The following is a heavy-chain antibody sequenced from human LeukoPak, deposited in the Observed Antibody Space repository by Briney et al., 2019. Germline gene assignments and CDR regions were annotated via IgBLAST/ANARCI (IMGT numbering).Heavy chain of an antibody. Sequence: PGGSLRLSCAASGFTFSSHTMNWVRQAPGKGLEWVSSISSTSTSIYRADSVKGRFTISRDNTKNSLYLQMDSLRAEDTAVYYCARGFRAFDFWAQGTMVTVSS. CDR1: GFTFSSHT. V-gene: IGHV3-21*01. J-gene: IGHJ3*01. CDR2: ISSTSTSI. CDR3: ARGFRAFDF.